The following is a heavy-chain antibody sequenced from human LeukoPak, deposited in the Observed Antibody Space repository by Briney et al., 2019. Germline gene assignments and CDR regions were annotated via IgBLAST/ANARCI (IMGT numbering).Heavy chain of an antibody. D-gene: IGHD1-26*01. CDR2: IYTSGST. Sequence: PSETLSLTCTVSGGPISSYYWSWIRQPAGKGLECIGRIYTSGSTNYNPSLKSRVTMSVDTSKNRFCLKRSCVTAADTAVYCGGREEVGSTDKWGQGTLGTVSS. CDR3: GREEVGSTDK. J-gene: IGHJ4*02. V-gene: IGHV4-4*07. CDR1: GGPISSYY.